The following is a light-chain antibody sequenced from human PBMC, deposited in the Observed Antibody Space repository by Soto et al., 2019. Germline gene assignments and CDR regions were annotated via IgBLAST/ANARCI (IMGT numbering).Light chain of an antibody. CDR2: KAS. Sequence: DIQMTQSPSTLSGSVGDRVTITCRASQTISSWLAWYQQKPGKAPKLLIYKASTLKSGVPPRFSGSGSGTDFTLTISSLQPDDFATYYCQQYNTYSTFGQGTKVDIK. CDR1: QTISSW. CDR3: QQYNTYST. V-gene: IGKV1-5*03. J-gene: IGKJ1*01.